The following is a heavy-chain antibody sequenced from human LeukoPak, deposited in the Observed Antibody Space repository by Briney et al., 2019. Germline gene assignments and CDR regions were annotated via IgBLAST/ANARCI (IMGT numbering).Heavy chain of an antibody. J-gene: IGHJ3*02. CDR1: GFIFSSYA. D-gene: IGHD1-26*01. Sequence: GGSLRLSCAASGFIFSSYAKSWVRQAPGKGLEWVSDISGSGGSTNYADSVKDRFTISRDNSKNTLYLQMNSLRAEDTAVYYCAKESGATAFYIWGQGTMVTVSS. V-gene: IGHV3-23*01. CDR2: ISGSGGST. CDR3: AKESGATAFYI.